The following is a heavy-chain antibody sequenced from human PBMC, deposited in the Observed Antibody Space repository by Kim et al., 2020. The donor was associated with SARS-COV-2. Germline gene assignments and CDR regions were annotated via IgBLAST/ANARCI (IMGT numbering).Heavy chain of an antibody. V-gene: IGHV3-48*02. CDR3: AVGLGTREDGEYYFDY. CDR2: ISSSSSTI. CDR1: GFTFSSYS. Sequence: GGSLRLSCAASGFTFSSYSMNWVRQAPGKGLEWVSYISSSSSTIYYADSVKGRFTISRDNAKNSLYLQMNSLRDEDTAVYYCAVGLGTREDGEYYFDYWGQGTLVTVSS. D-gene: IGHD3-10*01. J-gene: IGHJ4*02.